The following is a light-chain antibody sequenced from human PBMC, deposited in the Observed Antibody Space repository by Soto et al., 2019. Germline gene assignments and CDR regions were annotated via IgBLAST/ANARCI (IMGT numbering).Light chain of an antibody. CDR1: QSVSNN. J-gene: IGKJ4*01. CDR3: QRYNRWPLS. V-gene: IGKV3-15*01. CDR2: DAS. Sequence: EIVLTQSPGTLSLSPGERATLSCRASQSVSNNYLAWYQQKPGQTPKLLIYDASTRATGVPARFSGGGSGTEFTLTINSLQSEDFAVYYCQRYNRWPLSFGGGTKVDNK.